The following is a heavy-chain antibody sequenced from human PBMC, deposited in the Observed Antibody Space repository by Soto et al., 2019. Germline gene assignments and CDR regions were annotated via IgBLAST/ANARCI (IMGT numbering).Heavy chain of an antibody. CDR1: GFTFDNNA. D-gene: IGHD6-19*01. J-gene: IGHJ4*02. CDR2: ISGSGGST. Sequence: EVQLLESGGDLVQPGGSLRLSCAASGFTFDNNAMSWVRQAPGKGLEWVSTISGSGGSTYYAASVTGRFTISREYSKSTLYLQMNSLRVEDTAVYFCARQRSYNSGFFDYWSQGTLVTVSS. CDR3: ARQRSYNSGFFDY. V-gene: IGHV3-23*01.